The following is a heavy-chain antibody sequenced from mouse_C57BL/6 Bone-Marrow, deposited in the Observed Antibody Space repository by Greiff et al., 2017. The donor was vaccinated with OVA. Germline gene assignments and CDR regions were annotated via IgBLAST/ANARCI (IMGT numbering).Heavy chain of an antibody. CDR3: ARRGLRPLGYAMDY. D-gene: IGHD3-2*02. CDR2: INPYNGGT. CDR1: GYTFTDYY. J-gene: IGHJ4*01. Sequence: VQLKESGPVLVKPGASVKMSCKASGYTFTDYYMNWVKQSHGKSLEWIGVINPYNGGTSYNQKFKGKATLTVDKSSSTAYMELNSLTSEDSAVYYGARRGLRPLGYAMDYWGQGTSVTVSS. V-gene: IGHV1-19*01.